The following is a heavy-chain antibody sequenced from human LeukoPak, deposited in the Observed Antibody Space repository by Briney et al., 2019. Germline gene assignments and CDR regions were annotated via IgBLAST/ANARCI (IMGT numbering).Heavy chain of an antibody. CDR1: GGSFSGYY. CDR2: INHSGST. J-gene: IGHJ4*02. Sequence: SETLSLTCAVYGGSFSGYYWSWIPQPPGKGLKWMGEINHSGSTNYNPSLKSRVTISVDTSKNQFSLKLSSVTAADTAVYYCARLAHMVRGVNRDYWGQGTLVTVSS. V-gene: IGHV4-34*01. CDR3: ARLAHMVRGVNRDY. D-gene: IGHD3-10*01.